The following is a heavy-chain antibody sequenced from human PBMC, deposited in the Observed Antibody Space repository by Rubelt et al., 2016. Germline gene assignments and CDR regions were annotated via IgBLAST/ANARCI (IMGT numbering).Heavy chain of an antibody. J-gene: IGHJ5*02. CDR2: IYYSGRT. V-gene: IGHV4-39*01. CDR1: GGSISSSSYY. CDR3: VVDWFDP. Sequence: QLQLQESGPGLVKPSETLSLTCTVSGGSISSSSYYWGWIRQPPGKGLEWIGSIYYSGRTYYNPALRSGVTIAVDTSKNQFSLKLSSVTAADTAVYYCVVDWFDPWGQGTLVTVSS.